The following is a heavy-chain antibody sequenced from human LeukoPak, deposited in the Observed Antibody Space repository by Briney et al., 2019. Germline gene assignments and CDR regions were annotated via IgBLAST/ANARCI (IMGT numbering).Heavy chain of an antibody. J-gene: IGHJ4*02. CDR1: GGSINNVVCY. CDR3: ARRRGSSSGGPFDY. CDR2: IYQTGTT. D-gene: IGHD6-25*01. Sequence: PSETLSLTCSVSGGSINNVVCYWDWIRQPPGKALEWIGDIYQTGTTYYNPSFESRVTISADTSNNQVSLKMNAVTAADTAVYYCARRRGSSSGGPFDYWGRGTLVIVSS. V-gene: IGHV4-39*01.